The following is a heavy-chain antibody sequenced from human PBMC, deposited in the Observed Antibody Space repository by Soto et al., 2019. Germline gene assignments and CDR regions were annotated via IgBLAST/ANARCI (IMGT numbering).Heavy chain of an antibody. CDR2: IYYSGST. Sequence: SETLSLTCTVSGGSISSSSYYWGWIRQPPGKGLEWIGSIYYSGSTYYNPSLKSRVTISVDTSKNQFSLKLSSVTAADTAVYYCARELRFLEWFDYWGQGTLVTVSS. J-gene: IGHJ4*02. D-gene: IGHD3-3*01. V-gene: IGHV4-39*02. CDR1: GGSISSSSYY. CDR3: ARELRFLEWFDY.